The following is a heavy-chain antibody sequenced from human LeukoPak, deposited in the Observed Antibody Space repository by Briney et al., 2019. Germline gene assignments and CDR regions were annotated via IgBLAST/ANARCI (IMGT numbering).Heavy chain of an antibody. J-gene: IGHJ4*02. V-gene: IGHV3-7*05. CDR2: IKKDGSEK. D-gene: IGHD3-10*01. CDR1: KYTLSVYR. Sequence: AGSLRLSCAAPKYTLSVYRMSWVPQARGKGQESMGNIKKDGSEKYYVDSVKGRFRIYRDNDKNSLFLQMNSLSDGDTAVYFCARSHRSFAPGSGDYWGQGTLVTVSS. CDR3: ARSHRSFAPGSGDY.